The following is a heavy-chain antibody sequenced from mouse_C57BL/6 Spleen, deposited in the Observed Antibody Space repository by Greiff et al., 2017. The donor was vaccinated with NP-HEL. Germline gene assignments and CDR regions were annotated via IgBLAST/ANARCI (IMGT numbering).Heavy chain of an antibody. Sequence: VQGVESGPGLVAPSQSLSITCTVSGFSLTSYGVHWVRQPPGKGLEWLVVIWCDGSTTYNSALKSRLSISKDNSKSQVFLKMNSLQTDDTAMYYCARGGGNYPTHWYFDVWGTGTTVTVSS. CDR1: GFSLTSYG. V-gene: IGHV2-6*03. CDR2: IWCDGST. D-gene: IGHD2-1*01. J-gene: IGHJ1*03. CDR3: ARGGGNYPTHWYFDV.